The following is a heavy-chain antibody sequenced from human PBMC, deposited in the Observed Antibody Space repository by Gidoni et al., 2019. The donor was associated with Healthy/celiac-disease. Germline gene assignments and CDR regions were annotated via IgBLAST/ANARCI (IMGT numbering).Heavy chain of an antibody. D-gene: IGHD3-3*01. J-gene: IGHJ6*03. CDR1: GSPLSRSG. V-gene: IGHV3-30*18. Sequence: QVQLVESAGGVVQPGTSRSRSCGTSGSPLSRSGMPGVRQPPGKGLEWVAVISYEGSNKDYVDSVKGRVTISRDNSKNTLYLQMNRVRAEDTAVYYCAKDLRDFWRGYYTGSYYYYYYMDVWGKGTTVTVSS. CDR3: AKDLRDFWRGYYTGSYYYYYYMDV. CDR2: ISYEGSNK.